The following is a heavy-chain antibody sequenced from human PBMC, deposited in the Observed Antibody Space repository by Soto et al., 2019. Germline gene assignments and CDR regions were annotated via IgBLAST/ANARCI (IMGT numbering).Heavy chain of an antibody. Sequence: EVQLVESGGGLVQPGGSLRLSCEASGFPFSSFWMSWVRQAPGKGLEWVANINQDGSEKYYVDSVKGRFTISRDNAKNSLLLQMNSLRAEDTAVYYCARDPPQYYGFWTYWGQGTLVTVSS. CDR2: INQDGSEK. V-gene: IGHV3-7*05. D-gene: IGHD3-3*01. CDR1: GFPFSSFW. CDR3: ARDPPQYYGFWTY. J-gene: IGHJ4*02.